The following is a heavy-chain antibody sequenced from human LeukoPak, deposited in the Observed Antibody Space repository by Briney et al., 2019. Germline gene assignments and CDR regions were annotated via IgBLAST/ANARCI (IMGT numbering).Heavy chain of an antibody. J-gene: IGHJ5*02. CDR3: AREVIVGAKRWFDP. CDR2: IIPIFGTA. V-gene: IGHV1-69*05. D-gene: IGHD1-26*01. CDR1: GGAFSSYA. Sequence: GASVKVSCKASGGAFSSYAISWVRQAPGQGLEWMGGIIPIFGTANYAQKFQGRVTITTDESTSTAYMELSSLRSEDTAVYYCAREVIVGAKRWFDPWGRGTLVTVSS.